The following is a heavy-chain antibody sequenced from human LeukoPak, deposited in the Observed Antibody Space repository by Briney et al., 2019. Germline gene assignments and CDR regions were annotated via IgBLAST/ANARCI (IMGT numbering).Heavy chain of an antibody. CDR1: GFTFDDYV. J-gene: IGHJ4*02. Sequence: GGSLRLSCAASGFTFDDYVMHWVRQAPGTGLDWVSLMSWNGGDTDCADSVKGRFTISRDNNKNFLYLQMNSLRSEDTALYYCARGVPGSSSWDYFDYWGQGTLVTVSS. D-gene: IGHD6-13*01. V-gene: IGHV3-43*01. CDR3: ARGVPGSSSWDYFDY. CDR2: MSWNGGDT.